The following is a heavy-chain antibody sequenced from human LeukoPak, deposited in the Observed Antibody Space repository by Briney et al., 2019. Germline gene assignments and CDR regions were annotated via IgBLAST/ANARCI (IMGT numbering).Heavy chain of an antibody. CDR3: AKSLYSSNYYFDY. V-gene: IGHV3-23*01. CDR1: GFTFSSYA. Sequence: PGGSLRLSCAASGFTFSSYAMNWVRQAPGKGLEWVSGISGSGGSTYYADSVKGRFTISRDNSKNTLYLQMNSLRADDTAVYFCAKSLYSSNYYFDYWGQGTLVTVSS. CDR2: ISGSGGST. J-gene: IGHJ4*02. D-gene: IGHD6-13*01.